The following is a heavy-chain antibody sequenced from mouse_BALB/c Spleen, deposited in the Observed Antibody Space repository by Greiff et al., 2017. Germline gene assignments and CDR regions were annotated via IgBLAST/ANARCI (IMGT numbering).Heavy chain of an antibody. D-gene: IGHD1-1*01. CDR2: ISSGGSYT. V-gene: IGHV5-9-3*01. J-gene: IGHJ3*01. Sequence: DVKLVESGGGLVKPGGSLKLSCAASGFTFSSYAMSWVRQTPEKRLEWVATISSGGSYTYYPDSVKGRFTISRDNAKNTLYLQMSSLRSEDTAMYYCARRGDYGSSPAFAYWGQGTLVTVSA. CDR3: ARRGDYGSSPAFAY. CDR1: GFTFSSYA.